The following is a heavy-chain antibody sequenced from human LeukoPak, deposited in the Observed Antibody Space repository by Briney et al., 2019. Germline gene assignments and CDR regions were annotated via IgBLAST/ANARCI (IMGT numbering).Heavy chain of an antibody. D-gene: IGHD5-12*01. V-gene: IGHV3-23*01. J-gene: IGHJ4*02. CDR1: GFTFSSYA. CDR2: ISDSGGST. Sequence: GGSLRLSCAASGFTFSSYAMSWVRQAPGKGLEWVSAISDSGGSTYYAGSVKGRFTISRDNSKNTLYLQMNSLRAEDTAVYYCAKVTEVATFDYWGQGTLVTVSS. CDR3: AKVTEVATFDY.